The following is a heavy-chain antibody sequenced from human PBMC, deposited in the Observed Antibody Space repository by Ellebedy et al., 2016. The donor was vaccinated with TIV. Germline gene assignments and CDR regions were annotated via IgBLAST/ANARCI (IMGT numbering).Heavy chain of an antibody. CDR2: IDPSDSYT. Sequence: GESLKISXKGSGYSFTSYWISWVRLMPGKGLEWIGRIDPSDSYTNYSPSFQGHVTISADKSISTAYLQWSSLKASDTAMYYCARHLDCSSTSCYIAVGDYWGQGTLVSVSS. CDR1: GYSFTSYW. D-gene: IGHD2-2*02. J-gene: IGHJ4*02. CDR3: ARHLDCSSTSCYIAVGDY. V-gene: IGHV5-10-1*01.